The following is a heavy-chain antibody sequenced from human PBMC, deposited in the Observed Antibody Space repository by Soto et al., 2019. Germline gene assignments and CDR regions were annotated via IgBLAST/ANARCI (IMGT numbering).Heavy chain of an antibody. CDR3: AREKGEIIVKHTNLDAFDI. CDR2: ISSSSSYI. CDR1: GFTFSSYS. V-gene: IGHV3-21*01. Sequence: EVQLVESGGGLVKPGGSLRLSCAASGFTFSSYSMNWVRQAPGKGLEWVSSISSSSSYIYYADSVKGRFTISRDNAKNSLYLQMNSLRAEDTAVYYCAREKGEIIVKHTNLDAFDIWGQGTMVTVSS. J-gene: IGHJ3*02. D-gene: IGHD2-15*01.